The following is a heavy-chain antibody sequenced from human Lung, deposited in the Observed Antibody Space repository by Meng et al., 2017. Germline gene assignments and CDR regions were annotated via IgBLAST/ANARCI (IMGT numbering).Heavy chain of an antibody. CDR3: TNDRLNH. CDR1: GFAFTDPW. CDR2: INRDGTKP. Sequence: LVLSGGCSLPPGGSLGPSGAAFGFAFTDPWMHWFRQEHGRGLVWVSRINRDGTKPTYADSVKGRFTISRDNAKNTLYLQMTNLRAEDTAFYYCTNDRLNHWGQGALVTVSS. D-gene: IGHD1-1*01. J-gene: IGHJ1*01. V-gene: IGHV3-74*01.